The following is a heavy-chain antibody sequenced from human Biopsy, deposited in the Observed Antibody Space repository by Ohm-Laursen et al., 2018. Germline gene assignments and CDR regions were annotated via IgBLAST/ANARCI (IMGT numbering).Heavy chain of an antibody. V-gene: IGHV3-11*01. Sequence: SLRLSCSASGFIFSDYYMSWIRQAPRKGLEWVSNINSVGTIYYADSVRGRFTISRDNAKNSLYLQMNSLRVEDTVVYYCARSVGIMAAPIDYWGQGTLVTVSS. CDR2: INSVGTI. CDR3: ARSVGIMAAPIDY. CDR1: GFIFSDYY. J-gene: IGHJ4*02. D-gene: IGHD3-16*01.